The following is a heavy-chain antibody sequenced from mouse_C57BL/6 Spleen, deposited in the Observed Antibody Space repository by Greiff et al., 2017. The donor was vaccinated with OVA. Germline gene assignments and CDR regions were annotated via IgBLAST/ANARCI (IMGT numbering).Heavy chain of an antibody. CDR1: GFTFSSYA. Sequence: EVQLVESGGGLVKPGGSLKLSCAASGFTFSSYAMSWVRQTPEKRLEWVATISDGGSYTYYPDNVKGRFTISRDNAKNNLYLQMSHLKSEDTAMYYCARDGDGSSYFDYWGQGTTLTVSS. CDR3: ARDGDGSSYFDY. CDR2: ISDGGSYT. J-gene: IGHJ2*01. V-gene: IGHV5-4*01. D-gene: IGHD1-1*01.